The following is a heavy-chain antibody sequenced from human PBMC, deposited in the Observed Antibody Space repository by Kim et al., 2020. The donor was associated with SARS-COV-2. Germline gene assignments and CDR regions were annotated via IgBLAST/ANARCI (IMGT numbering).Heavy chain of an antibody. Sequence: ASVKVSCKASGYTFTSYDINWVRQATGQGLEWMGWMNPNSGNTGYAQKFQGRVTMTRNTSISTAYMELSSLRSEDTAVYYCASGDVLRYFDWSTVLIGMDVWGQGTTVTVSS. J-gene: IGHJ6*02. CDR1: GYTFTSYD. V-gene: IGHV1-8*01. CDR2: MNPNSGNT. D-gene: IGHD3-9*01. CDR3: ASGDVLRYFDWSTVLIGMDV.